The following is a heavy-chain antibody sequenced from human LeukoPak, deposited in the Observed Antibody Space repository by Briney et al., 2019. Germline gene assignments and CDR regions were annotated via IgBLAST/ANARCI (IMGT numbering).Heavy chain of an antibody. V-gene: IGHV4-59*01. Sequence: SETLSLTCTVSGDSMSYYYWSWIRQTPGKGLEWLGYMYYTGRAKYNPSLKSRVTFSLDMSKNQVSLKLDSVTAADTAMYYCTRITIHGNSDYWGQGTLVTVSS. D-gene: IGHD5-24*01. CDR3: TRITIHGNSDY. J-gene: IGHJ4*02. CDR2: MYYTGRA. CDR1: GDSMSYYY.